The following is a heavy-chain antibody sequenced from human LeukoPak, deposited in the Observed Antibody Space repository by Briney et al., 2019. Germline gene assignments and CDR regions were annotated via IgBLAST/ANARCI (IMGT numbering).Heavy chain of an antibody. CDR2: ISYDGIKK. Sequence: GGSLRLSCAASGFTFSSYGIHWVRQAPGKGLEWVAVISYDGIKKFYADSVKGRFTISRDNSKNTLYLQMNSLRAEDTAVYYCAKFYYRYGGNSVLSEDTRENLYDIWGQGTMVTVSS. J-gene: IGHJ3*02. CDR1: GFTFSSYG. D-gene: IGHD4-23*01. CDR3: AKFYYRYGGNSVLSEDTRENLYDI. V-gene: IGHV3-30*18.